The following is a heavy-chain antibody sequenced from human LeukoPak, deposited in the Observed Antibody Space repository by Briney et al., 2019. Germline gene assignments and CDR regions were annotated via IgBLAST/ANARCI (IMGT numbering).Heavy chain of an antibody. D-gene: IGHD5-18*01. V-gene: IGHV4-59*01. CDR3: ARGPSSGYSYG. CDR2: IYYSGNT. Sequence: SETLSLTCTVSGGSISCYYWSWIRQPPGKGLEWIGYIYYSGNTNYNPSLKSRVTISVDTSKSQFSLNLSSVTAADTAVYYCARGPSSGYSYGWGQGTLVTVSS. J-gene: IGHJ4*02. CDR1: GGSISCYY.